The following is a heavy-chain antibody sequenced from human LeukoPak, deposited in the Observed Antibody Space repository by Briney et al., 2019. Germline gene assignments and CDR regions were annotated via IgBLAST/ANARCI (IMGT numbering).Heavy chain of an antibody. V-gene: IGHV1-8*01. CDR3: ARVGYCSSTSCYKSYYYGMDV. D-gene: IGHD2-2*02. J-gene: IGHJ6*02. CDR1: GYTFTSYD. Sequence: ASVKVSCKASGYTFTSYDINWVRQATGQGLEWMGWMNPNSGNTGYAQKFQGRVTMTRNTSISTAYMELSSLRSEDTAVYYCARVGYCSSTSCYKSYYYGMDVWGQGTTVTVSS. CDR2: MNPNSGNT.